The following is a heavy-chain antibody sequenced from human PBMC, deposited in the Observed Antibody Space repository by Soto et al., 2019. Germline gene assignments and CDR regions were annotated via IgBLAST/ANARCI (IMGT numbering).Heavy chain of an antibody. Sequence: PSGTLSLTSSVSGDSISSSDYYWGWIRQPPGKGLEWIGTIYYSGSTYYNWPLKSRVTISVDTSKNQFSLKVRSVTAADTAVYYCARKDFWSGYYVPNFDSWGQVT. CDR3: ARKDFWSGYYVPNFDS. CDR2: IYYSGST. V-gene: IGHV4-39*01. CDR1: GDSISSSDYY. J-gene: IGHJ4*02. D-gene: IGHD3-3*01.